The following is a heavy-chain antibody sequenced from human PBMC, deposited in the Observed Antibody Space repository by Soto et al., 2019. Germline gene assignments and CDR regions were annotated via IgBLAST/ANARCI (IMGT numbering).Heavy chain of an antibody. Sequence: QVQLQESGPGLVKPSETLSLTCTVSGCSVSSVSDYWSWIRQPPGKVLEWIGYIFYSGGTKYNPSLKSRVTISVDTSKNQFSRKLNSVTAADTAVYYWARTAGLRQKIYDYGLDFWGQGTTVTVSS. CDR1: GCSVSSVSDY. CDR3: ARTAGLRQKIYDYGLDF. D-gene: IGHD5-12*01. CDR2: IFYSGGT. J-gene: IGHJ6*02. V-gene: IGHV4-61*01.